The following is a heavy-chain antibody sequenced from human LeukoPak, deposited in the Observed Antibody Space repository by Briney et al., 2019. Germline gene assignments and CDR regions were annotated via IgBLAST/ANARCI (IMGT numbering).Heavy chain of an antibody. CDR2: ISYDGSTN. Sequence: PGRSLRLSCTASEFTFSSYGMHWVRQAPGKGLEWVALISYDGSTNYYADSVKGRFTISRDNSKNTLYLQMNSLRAEDTAVYYCAKDGGGQYCSGSNCYRTALDYWGQGTLVTVSS. CDR1: EFTFSSYG. D-gene: IGHD2-15*01. V-gene: IGHV3-30*18. CDR3: AKDGGGQYCSGSNCYRTALDY. J-gene: IGHJ4*02.